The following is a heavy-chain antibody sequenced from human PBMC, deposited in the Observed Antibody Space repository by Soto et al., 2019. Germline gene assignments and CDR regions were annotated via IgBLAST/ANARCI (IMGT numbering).Heavy chain of an antibody. CDR3: ARDLGGGRCDY. CDR1: EGTFSSYT. V-gene: IGHV1-69*02. D-gene: IGHD6-19*01. Sequence: QVQLVQSGAEVPKPGSSVKVSCKASEGTFSSYTISWVRQAPGQGLEWMGRIIPILGIANYAQKFQGRVTITADKSTSTAYRELSSLRSEDTGVYYCARDLGGGRCDYWGQGTLVTVSS. CDR2: IIPILGIA. J-gene: IGHJ4*02.